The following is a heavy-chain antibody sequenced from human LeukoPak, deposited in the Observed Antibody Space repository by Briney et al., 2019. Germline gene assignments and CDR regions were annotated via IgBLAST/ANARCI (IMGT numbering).Heavy chain of an antibody. Sequence: GGSLRLSCAASGFTFRTSGMSWIRQAPGKGLEWVSAISGSGVSTYYADSVKGRFTISRDNSKNTLYLQMNSLRAEDTAVYYCAKEYGYTYGEFDYWGQGTLVTVSS. CDR3: AKEYGYTYGEFDY. CDR1: GFTFRTSG. J-gene: IGHJ4*02. CDR2: ISGSGVST. D-gene: IGHD5-18*01. V-gene: IGHV3-23*01.